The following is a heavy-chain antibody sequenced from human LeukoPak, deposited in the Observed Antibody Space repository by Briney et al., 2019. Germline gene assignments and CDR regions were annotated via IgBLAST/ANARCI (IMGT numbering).Heavy chain of an antibody. CDR1: GYTFINNW. Sequence: SVKVSCKASGYTFINNWMHWVRQAPGQGLEWMGGIIPIFGTANYAQKFQGRVTITADKSTSTAYMELSSLRSEDTAVYYCAREAYSGSSPFYFDYWGQGTLVTVSS. CDR3: AREAYSGSSPFYFDY. D-gene: IGHD1-26*01. V-gene: IGHV1-69*06. J-gene: IGHJ4*02. CDR2: IIPIFGTA.